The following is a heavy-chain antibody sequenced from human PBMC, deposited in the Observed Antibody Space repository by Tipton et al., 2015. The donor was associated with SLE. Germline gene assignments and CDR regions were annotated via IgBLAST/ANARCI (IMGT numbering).Heavy chain of an antibody. CDR3: ARGISGWYFDL. CDR1: GGSFSGYY. J-gene: IGHJ2*01. D-gene: IGHD2-15*01. Sequence: TLSLTCAVYGGSFSGYYWSWIRQPPGKGLEWIGEINHSGSTNYNPSLKSRVTISVDTSKNQFSLKLSSVTAADTAVYYCARGISGWYFDLWGRGTLVTVSS. CDR2: INHSGST. V-gene: IGHV4-34*01.